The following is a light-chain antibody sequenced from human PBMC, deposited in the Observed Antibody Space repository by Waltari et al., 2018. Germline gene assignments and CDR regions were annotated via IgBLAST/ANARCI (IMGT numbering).Light chain of an antibody. CDR1: SGDVGGYNY. CDR3: SSYTSTNTYV. V-gene: IGLV2-14*03. Sequence: SALTQPASVSGSPGQPITISCTGTSGDVGGYNYVSWYQQNPGKAPKLMIYDVGNRPSGVSNRFSGSKSGNTASLTISGLQAEDEADYYCSSYTSTNTYVFGTGTKVTVL. CDR2: DVG. J-gene: IGLJ1*01.